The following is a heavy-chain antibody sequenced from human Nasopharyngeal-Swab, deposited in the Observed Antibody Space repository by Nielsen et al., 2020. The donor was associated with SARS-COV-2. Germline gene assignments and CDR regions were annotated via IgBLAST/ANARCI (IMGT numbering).Heavy chain of an antibody. V-gene: IGHV3-21*01. CDR1: GFTFSSYS. Sequence: GESLKISCAASGFTFSSYSMNWVRQAPGKGLEWVSSISSSSSYIYYADSVEGRFTISRDNAKNSLYLQMNSLRAEDTAVYYCAREIGWQQLTTSPLYYYYGMDVWGQGTTVTVSS. D-gene: IGHD6-13*01. J-gene: IGHJ6*02. CDR2: ISSSSSYI. CDR3: AREIGWQQLTTSPLYYYYGMDV.